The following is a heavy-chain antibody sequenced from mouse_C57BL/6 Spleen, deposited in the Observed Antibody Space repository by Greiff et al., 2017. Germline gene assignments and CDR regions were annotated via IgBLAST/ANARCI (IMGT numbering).Heavy chain of an antibody. CDR1: GYTFTSYG. J-gene: IGHJ4*01. V-gene: IGHV1-81*01. D-gene: IGHD2-1*01. Sequence: QVQLQQSGAELARPGASVKLSCKASGYTFTSYGISWVKQRTGQGLEWIGEIYPRSGNTYYNEKFKGKATLTADKSSSTADMELRSLTSEDAAVYVCARGDLLVYAMDYWGQGTSVTVSS. CDR2: IYPRSGNT. CDR3: ARGDLLVYAMDY.